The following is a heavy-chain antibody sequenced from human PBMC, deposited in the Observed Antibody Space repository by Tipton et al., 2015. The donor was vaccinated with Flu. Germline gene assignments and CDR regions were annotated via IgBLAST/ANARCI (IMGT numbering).Heavy chain of an antibody. J-gene: IGHJ4*02. V-gene: IGHV3-7*01. Sequence: LSLTCSVSGGSVGSPYCWGWVRQAPGKGPEWMATIKEDGSEKLYVDSVKGRFTISRDNAKNSLYLQMNSLRAEDTAVYYCARDSHIGWNYVEYFEYWGQGTLVTVSS. CDR3: ARDSHIGWNYVEYFEY. D-gene: IGHD3-16*01. CDR1: GGSVGSPYC. CDR2: IKEDGSEK.